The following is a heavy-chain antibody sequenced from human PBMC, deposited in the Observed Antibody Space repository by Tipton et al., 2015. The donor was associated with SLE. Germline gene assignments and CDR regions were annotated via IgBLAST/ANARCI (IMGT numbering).Heavy chain of an antibody. CDR2: ISSSSSYI. V-gene: IGHV3-21*01. Sequence: SLRLSCAASGFTFSSYSMNWVRQAPGKGLEWVSSISSSSSYIYYADSVKGRFTISRDNAKNSLYLQMNSLRAEDTAVYYCARDKSRSSRGWFDPWGQGTLVTVSS. J-gene: IGHJ5*02. CDR3: ARDKSRSSRGWFDP. CDR1: GFTFSSYS. D-gene: IGHD6-6*01.